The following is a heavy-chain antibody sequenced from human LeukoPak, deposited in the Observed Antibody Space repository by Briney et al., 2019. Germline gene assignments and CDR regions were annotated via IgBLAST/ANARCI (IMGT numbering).Heavy chain of an antibody. J-gene: IGHJ1*01. D-gene: IGHD6-25*01. V-gene: IGHV4-34*01. CDR3: GRLPGSEYLQQ. Sequence: PSETLSLTCAVYGGSFSGYYWSWIRQPPGKGLEGIGEINHSGSTNYNPSLKSRGTIFIKTSKTQFILKLSSVTATEPAVYYCGRLPGSEYLQQWGQGTLVTVSS. CDR1: GGSFSGYY. CDR2: INHSGST.